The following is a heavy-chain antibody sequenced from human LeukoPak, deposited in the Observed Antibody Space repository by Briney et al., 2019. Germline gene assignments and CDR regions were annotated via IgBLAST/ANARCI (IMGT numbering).Heavy chain of an antibody. Sequence: GGSLRLSCAASGFTFSSYEMNWVRQAPGKGLEWASYISSSGSTIYYADSVKGRFTISRDNAKNSLYLQMNSLRAEDTAVYYCARAPGYYYYGMDVWGQGTTVTVSS. CDR3: ARAPGYYYYGMDV. V-gene: IGHV3-48*03. CDR2: ISSSGSTI. J-gene: IGHJ6*02. CDR1: GFTFSSYE.